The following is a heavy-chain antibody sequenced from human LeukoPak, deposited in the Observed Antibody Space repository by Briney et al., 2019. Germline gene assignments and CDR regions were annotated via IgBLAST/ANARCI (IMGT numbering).Heavy chain of an antibody. Sequence: SQTLSLTCTVSGGSISSGSYYWSWIRQPAGRGLEWIGRIYTSGSTNCNPPLKSRVTISVDTSKNQFSLKLSSVTAADTAVYNCARGPPLRFGELLSWWFDPWGQGTLVTVSS. CDR1: GGSISSGSYY. V-gene: IGHV4-61*02. D-gene: IGHD3-10*01. J-gene: IGHJ5*02. CDR2: IYTSGST. CDR3: ARGPPLRFGELLSWWFDP.